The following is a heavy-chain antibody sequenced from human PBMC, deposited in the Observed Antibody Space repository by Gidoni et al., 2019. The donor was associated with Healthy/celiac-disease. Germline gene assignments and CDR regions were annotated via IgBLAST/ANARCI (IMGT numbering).Heavy chain of an antibody. CDR2: INSDGRST. J-gene: IGHJ6*02. V-gene: IGHV3-74*01. Sequence: EVQLVESGGGLVQPGGSLRLSCSASGFTFSSYWMHWGRQAPGKGLVWVSRINSDGRSTSYADSVKGRFTISRDNAKNTLYLQMNRLRAEDTAVYYCARDKGIAVAGDYYYYGMDVWGQGTTVTVSS. CDR1: GFTFSSYW. D-gene: IGHD6-19*01. CDR3: ARDKGIAVAGDYYYYGMDV.